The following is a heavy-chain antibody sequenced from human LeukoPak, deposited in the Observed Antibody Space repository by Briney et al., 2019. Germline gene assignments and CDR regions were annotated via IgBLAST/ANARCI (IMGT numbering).Heavy chain of an antibody. CDR1: GGSISSGDYY. J-gene: IGHJ4*02. V-gene: IGHV4-30-4*01. CDR3: ARASKDPGGLDY. CDR2: IYYSGST. D-gene: IGHD3-10*01. Sequence: SETLSLTCTVSGGSISSGDYYWSWIRQPPGKGLEWIRYIYYSGSTYYNPSLKSRVTISVDTSKNQFSLKLSSVTAADTAVYYCARASKDPGGLDYWGQGTLVTVSS.